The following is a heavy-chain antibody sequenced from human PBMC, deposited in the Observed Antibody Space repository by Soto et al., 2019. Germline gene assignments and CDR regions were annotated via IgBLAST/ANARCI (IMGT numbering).Heavy chain of an antibody. CDR3: ARDQYDFWSGSAGGSEGSGMDV. D-gene: IGHD3-3*01. CDR1: GGTFSSYA. CDR2: IIPIFGTA. J-gene: IGHJ6*02. V-gene: IGHV1-69*12. Sequence: QVQLVQSGAEVKKPGSSVKVSCKASGGTFSSYAISWVRQAPGQGLEWMGGIIPIFGTANYAQKFQGRVTITADESTSXXYXERXSLRSEDTAVYYCARDQYDFWSGSAGGSEGSGMDVWGQGTTVTVSS.